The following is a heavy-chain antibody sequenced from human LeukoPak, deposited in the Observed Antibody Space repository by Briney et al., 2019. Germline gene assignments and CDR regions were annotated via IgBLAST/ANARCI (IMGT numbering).Heavy chain of an antibody. J-gene: IGHJ5*02. V-gene: IGHV4-59*01. CDR3: ARDNYGGVTKFDP. CDR2: ISYSGST. CDR1: GGSINNYF. Sequence: SQTLSLTCTVSGGSINNYFWSWIRQPPGKELEWIGYISYSGSTNYNPSLKSRVTISVDTSKNQFSLKLNSVTTADTAVYYCARDNYGGVTKFDPWGQGALVTVSS. D-gene: IGHD3-16*01.